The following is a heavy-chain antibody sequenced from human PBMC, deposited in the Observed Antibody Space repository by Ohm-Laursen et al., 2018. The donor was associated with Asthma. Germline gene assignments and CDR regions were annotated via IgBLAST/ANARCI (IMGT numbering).Heavy chain of an antibody. D-gene: IGHD3-22*01. V-gene: IGHV4-31*11. CDR2: IYYSGST. CDR1: GGSFSGYY. CDR3: ASVKQTMIVGSDAFDI. J-gene: IGHJ3*02. Sequence: SETLSLTCAVYGGSFSGYYWSWIRQHPGKGLEWIGYIYYSGSTYYNPSLKSRVTISVDTSKNQFSLKLSSVTAADTAVYYCASVKQTMIVGSDAFDIWGQGTMVTVSS.